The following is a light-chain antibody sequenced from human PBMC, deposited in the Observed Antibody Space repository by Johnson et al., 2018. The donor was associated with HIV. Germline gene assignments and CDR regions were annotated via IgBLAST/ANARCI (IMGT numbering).Light chain of an antibody. CDR2: ENN. V-gene: IGLV1-51*02. CDR1: SSNIGNNY. CDR3: GRWDDSLLTYV. Sequence: QSVLTQPPSVSAAPGQKVTISCSGSSSNIGNNYVSWYQQLPGTAPKLLIYENNKRPSGIPDRFSGSKSGPSATLGITGIQTGEQAGYYCGRWDDSLLTYVFGTGTKVTVL. J-gene: IGLJ1*01.